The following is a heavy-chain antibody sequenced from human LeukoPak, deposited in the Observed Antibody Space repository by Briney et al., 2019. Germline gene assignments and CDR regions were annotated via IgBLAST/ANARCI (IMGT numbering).Heavy chain of an antibody. J-gene: IGHJ4*02. D-gene: IGHD1-26*01. CDR3: ARDSLGIDY. CDR2: IYYSGST. Sequence: SETLSLTCTVSGGSVSSSNYYWSWIRQPPGKELEWIGYIYYSGSTNYNPSLKSRVTISVDTSKNQFSLKLSSVTAADTAVYYSARDSLGIDYWGQGTLVTVSS. CDR1: GGSVSSSNYY. V-gene: IGHV4-61*01.